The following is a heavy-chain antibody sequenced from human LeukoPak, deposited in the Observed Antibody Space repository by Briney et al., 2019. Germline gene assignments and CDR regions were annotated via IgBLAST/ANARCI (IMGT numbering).Heavy chain of an antibody. J-gene: IGHJ4*02. D-gene: IGHD4-11*01. V-gene: IGHV5-51*01. Sequence: GESLKISCKGSGYTFSSSWIGWVRQMPGKGLETMGIIYPGDSDTRYSPSFQGQVTISADKSINTAYLQWSSLKASDTAMYYCARFPGLTTVTLDYWGQGTLVTVSS. CDR3: ARFPGLTTVTLDY. CDR1: GYTFSSSW. CDR2: IYPGDSDT.